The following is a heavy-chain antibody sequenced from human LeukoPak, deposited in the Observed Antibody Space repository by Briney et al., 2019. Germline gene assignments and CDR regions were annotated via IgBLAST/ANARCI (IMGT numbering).Heavy chain of an antibody. J-gene: IGHJ3*02. CDR2: IWFDGSNK. CDR1: GLTFSSYG. CDR3: AREQYGSDDALDI. Sequence: GRSLRLSCAASGLTFSSYGMHWVRQAPGKGLEWVAVIWFDGSNKYYADSVKGRFTVSRDNSKNTMDLQMNSLRAEDTAVYYCAREQYGSDDALDIWGQGTMVTVSS. V-gene: IGHV3-33*01. D-gene: IGHD4-17*01.